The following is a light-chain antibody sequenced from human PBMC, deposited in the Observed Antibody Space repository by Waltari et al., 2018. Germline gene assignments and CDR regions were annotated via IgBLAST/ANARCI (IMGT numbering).Light chain of an antibody. CDR3: QQYGSSPYT. V-gene: IGKV3-20*01. CDR2: GIS. Sequence: IVLTQSPGTLSLSPGERATLSCRASQSVSSNYLAWYQQKPGQAPRLLIYGISSRATGIPDRFSGSGSGTDFTLTISRLDPEDFAVYYCQQYGSSPYTFGRGTKLEIK. CDR1: QSVSSNY. J-gene: IGKJ2*01.